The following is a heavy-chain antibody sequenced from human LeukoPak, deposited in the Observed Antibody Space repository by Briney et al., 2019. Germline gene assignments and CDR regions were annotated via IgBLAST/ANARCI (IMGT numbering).Heavy chain of an antibody. D-gene: IGHD6-13*01. J-gene: IGHJ3*02. CDR3: AVAAAEIRAFDI. Sequence: PSQTLSLTCTVSGGSISSGGYYWSWIRQPPGTGLEWIGYIYHSGSTYYNPSLKSRVTISVDRSKNQFSLKLSSVTAADTAVYYCAVAAAEIRAFDIWGQGTMVTVSS. V-gene: IGHV4-30-2*01. CDR2: IYHSGST. CDR1: GGSISSGGYY.